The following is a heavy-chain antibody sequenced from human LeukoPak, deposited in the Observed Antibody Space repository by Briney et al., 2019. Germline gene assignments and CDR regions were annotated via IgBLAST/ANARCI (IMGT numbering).Heavy chain of an antibody. Sequence: PSETLSLTCTVSGGSIRSYYWSWIRQPAGKGLEWIGRIYTSGSTNYNPSLKSRVAMSVDTSKNQFSLKLSSVTAADTAVYYCARSGRGYSGYEIDYWGQGTLVTVSS. J-gene: IGHJ4*02. V-gene: IGHV4-4*07. D-gene: IGHD5-12*01. CDR3: ARSGRGYSGYEIDY. CDR2: IYTSGST. CDR1: GGSIRSYY.